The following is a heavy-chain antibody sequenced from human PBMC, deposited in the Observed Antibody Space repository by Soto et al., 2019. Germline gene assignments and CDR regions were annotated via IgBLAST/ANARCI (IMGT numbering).Heavy chain of an antibody. D-gene: IGHD3-22*01. CDR3: ARAFRGYYYDSSGYYYSHSTFDY. V-gene: IGHV1-2*04. CDR2: INPNSGGT. CDR1: GYTFTNYA. J-gene: IGHJ4*02. Sequence: ASVKVSCKASGYTFTNYAMHWVRQAPGQRLEWMGWINPNSGGTNYAQKFQGWVTMTRDTSISTAYMELSRLRSDDTAVYYCARAFRGYYYDSSGYYYSHSTFDYWGQGTLVTVSS.